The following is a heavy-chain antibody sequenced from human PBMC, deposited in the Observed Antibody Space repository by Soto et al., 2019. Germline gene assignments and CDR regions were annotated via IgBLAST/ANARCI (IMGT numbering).Heavy chain of an antibody. CDR3: ARDSGGAAAGNYYYYGMDV. CDR2: VYYSGST. D-gene: IGHD6-13*01. CDR1: EGSISSGGYY. J-gene: IGHJ6*02. V-gene: IGHV4-31*03. Sequence: PSETLSLTCTVSEGSISSGGYYWRWIPQHPGKGLEWIGYVYYSGSTYYNPSLQSRVALSVDTSTNQFALKLSSVTAADTAVYYCARDSGGAAAGNYYYYGMDVWGQGTTVTVSS.